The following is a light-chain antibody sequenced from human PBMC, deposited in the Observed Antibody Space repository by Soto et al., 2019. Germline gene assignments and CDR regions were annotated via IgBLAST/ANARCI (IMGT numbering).Light chain of an antibody. CDR2: DAS. J-gene: IGKJ1*01. V-gene: IGKV3-11*01. Sequence: EIVLTQSPATLSLSPGERATLSCRASQSVSSYLAWYQQKPGQAPSLLIYDASNRATGIPARFSGSGSGTDFTLTISSLEPEYFAVYYCQQRSNWPRGTFGQGTKVEIK. CDR1: QSVSSY. CDR3: QQRSNWPRGT.